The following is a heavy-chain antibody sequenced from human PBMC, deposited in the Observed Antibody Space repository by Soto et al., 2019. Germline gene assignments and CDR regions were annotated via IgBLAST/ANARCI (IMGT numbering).Heavy chain of an antibody. D-gene: IGHD1-20*01. V-gene: IGHV6-1*01. Sequence: SQTLSLTCAISGDSVSSNSAASNWIRQSPSRGLEWLGRTYYRSKWYNDYAVSVKSRITINPDTSKNQFSLQLNSVTPEDTAVYYCARDSAATVSTDYKNWLDPWGQGTLVTVS. CDR1: GDSVSSNSAA. CDR2: TYYRSKWYN. CDR3: ARDSAATVSTDYKNWLDP. J-gene: IGHJ5*02.